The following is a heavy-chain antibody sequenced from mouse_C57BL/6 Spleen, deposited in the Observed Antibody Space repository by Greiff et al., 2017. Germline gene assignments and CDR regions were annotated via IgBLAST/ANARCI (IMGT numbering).Heavy chain of an antibody. J-gene: IGHJ2*01. D-gene: IGHD1-1*01. Sequence: QVQLQQSGPELVKPGASVKISCKASGYAFSSSWMNWVKQRPGKGLEWIGRIYPGDGDTNYNGKFKGKATLTADKSSSTAYMQLSSLTSEDSAVYFCAREDYYGSSSNYFDYWGQGTTLTVSS. CDR2: IYPGDGDT. V-gene: IGHV1-82*01. CDR3: AREDYYGSSSNYFDY. CDR1: GYAFSSSW.